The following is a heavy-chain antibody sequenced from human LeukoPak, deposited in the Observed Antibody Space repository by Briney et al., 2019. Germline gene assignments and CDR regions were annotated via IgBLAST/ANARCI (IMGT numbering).Heavy chain of an antibody. V-gene: IGHV3-11*04. D-gene: IGHD3-9*01. Sequence: GSLRLSCAASGFTFSDYYMSWIRQAPGKGLEWVSYISSSGSTIYFADSVKGRFTISRDNAKNSLYLQMNSLRAEDTAVYYCARTYYDILTGYNPYFDYWGQGTLVTVSS. CDR1: GFTFSDYY. CDR3: ARTYYDILTGYNPYFDY. CDR2: ISSSGSTI. J-gene: IGHJ4*02.